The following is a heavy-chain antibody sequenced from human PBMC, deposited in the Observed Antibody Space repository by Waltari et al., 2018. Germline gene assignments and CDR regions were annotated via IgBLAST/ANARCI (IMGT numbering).Heavy chain of an antibody. CDR3: AKGCGGDCYYFDY. Sequence: QVQLVESGGGVVQPGGSLRLSCAASGFTFSSYGRHWVRQAPGKGLEWVAFIRYDGSNKYYADSVKGRFTISRDNSKNTLYLQMNSLRAEDTAVYYCAKGCGGDCYYFDYWGQGTLVTVSS. CDR2: IRYDGSNK. D-gene: IGHD2-21*01. V-gene: IGHV3-30*02. J-gene: IGHJ4*02. CDR1: GFTFSSYG.